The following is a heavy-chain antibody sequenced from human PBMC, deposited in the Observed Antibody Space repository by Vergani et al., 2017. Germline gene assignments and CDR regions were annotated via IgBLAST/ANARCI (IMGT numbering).Heavy chain of an antibody. Sequence: EVQLVQSGAEVKKPGASLKISCMGSGYSFTSYWICWVRQMPGKGLEWMGIIYPGDSDTRYSPSFQGQVTISADKSINTAYLQWSSLKASDTAMYYCARQYCSSASCYYMDVWGKGTTVTVSS. V-gene: IGHV5-51*01. CDR2: IYPGDSDT. J-gene: IGHJ6*03. CDR3: ARQYCSSASCYYMDV. D-gene: IGHD2-2*01. CDR1: GYSFTSYW.